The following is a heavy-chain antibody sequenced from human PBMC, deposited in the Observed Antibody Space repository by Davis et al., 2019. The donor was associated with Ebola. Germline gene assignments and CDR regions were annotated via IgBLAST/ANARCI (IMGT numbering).Heavy chain of an antibody. CDR3: AQGDFWSGYSAFDI. J-gene: IGHJ3*02. CDR2: IIPIFGTA. V-gene: IGHV1-69*06. D-gene: IGHD3-3*01. CDR1: GCTFSSYA. Sequence: AASVKVSCKASGCTFSSYAISWVRQAPGQGLEWMGGIIPIFGTANYAQKFQGRVTITADKSTSTAYMELSSLRSEDTAVYYCAQGDFWSGYSAFDIWGQGTMVTVSS.